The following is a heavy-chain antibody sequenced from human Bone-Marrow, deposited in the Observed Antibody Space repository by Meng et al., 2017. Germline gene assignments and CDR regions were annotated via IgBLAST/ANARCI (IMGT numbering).Heavy chain of an antibody. CDR2: IYYSGST. D-gene: IGHD3-10*01. CDR1: GGSTSSSSSY. CDR3: ARERGRNYYGSGSNSYGPRNPYYFDY. J-gene: IGHJ4*02. Sequence: SETLSLTCTVSGGSTSSSSSYWGWIRQPPGKGLEWIGRIYYSGSTYYNPSPKSRVTITVDTSKNQFSLKLSSVTAADTAVYYCARERGRNYYGSGSNSYGPRNPYYFDYWGQGTLVTVSS. V-gene: IGHV4-39*07.